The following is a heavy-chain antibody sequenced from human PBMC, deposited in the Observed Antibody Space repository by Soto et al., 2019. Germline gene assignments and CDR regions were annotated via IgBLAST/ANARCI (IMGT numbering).Heavy chain of an antibody. D-gene: IGHD3-3*01. J-gene: IGHJ6*03. Sequence: GASVKVSCKASGGTFSSYAISWVRQAPGQGLEWMGGIIPIFGTANYAQKFQGRVTITTDESTSTAYMELSRLRSDDTAVYYCARGMGLWSGYYYYMDVWGKGTMVTVSS. CDR2: IIPIFGTA. CDR3: ARGMGLWSGYYYYMDV. V-gene: IGHV1-69*05. CDR1: GGTFSSYA.